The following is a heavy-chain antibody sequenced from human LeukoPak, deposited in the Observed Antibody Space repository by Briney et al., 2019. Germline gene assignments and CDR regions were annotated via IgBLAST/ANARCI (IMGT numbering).Heavy chain of an antibody. Sequence: ASVKVSCKASGYTFTGYYMHWVRQAPGQGLEWMGWINPNSGGTNYAQKFQGRVTMTRDTSTSTVYMELSSLRSEDTAVYYCAREKYHYDSTGPDAFDIWGQGTMVTVSS. D-gene: IGHD3-22*01. CDR3: AREKYHYDSTGPDAFDI. J-gene: IGHJ3*02. V-gene: IGHV1-2*02. CDR2: INPNSGGT. CDR1: GYTFTGYY.